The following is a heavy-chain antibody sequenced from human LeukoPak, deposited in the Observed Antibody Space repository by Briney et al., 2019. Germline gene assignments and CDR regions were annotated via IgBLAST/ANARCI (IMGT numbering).Heavy chain of an antibody. V-gene: IGHV4-61*02. D-gene: IGHD3-9*01. CDR1: GGSISSGSYY. Sequence: SETLSLTCTVSGGSISSGSYYWSWIRQPAGKGLEWIGRIYTSGSTNYNPSLKSRVTMSVDTSKNQFSLKLSSVTAADTAVYYCAAAGVLRYFDWPTHWGQGTLVTVSS. J-gene: IGHJ4*02. CDR3: AAAGVLRYFDWPTH. CDR2: IYTSGST.